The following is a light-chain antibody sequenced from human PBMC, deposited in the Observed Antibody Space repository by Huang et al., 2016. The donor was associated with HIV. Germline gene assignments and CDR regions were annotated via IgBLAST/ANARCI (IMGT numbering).Light chain of an antibody. CDR1: QNIHSY. CDR2: AAS. CDR3: QQSYDTLT. V-gene: IGKV1-39*01. J-gene: IGKJ4*01. Sequence: DIQMTQSPFPLSASVGDRVTITCRASQNIHSYLNWYQQKSGKAPKLLIYAASTLQSGVPPRFSGSGSGTDFTLTISSLQPEDFATYYCQQSYDTLTFGGGTKVEIK.